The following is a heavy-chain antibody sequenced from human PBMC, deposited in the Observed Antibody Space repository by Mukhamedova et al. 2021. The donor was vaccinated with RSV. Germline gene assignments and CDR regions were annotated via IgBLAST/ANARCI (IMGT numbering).Heavy chain of an antibody. Sequence: VRQTPQKGLEYVSAISSNGRSTYYADSVKDRFTISRDISKSTVYLQMSRLRPEDTALYYCVKDAYIGRIDLHSSGWFPDSWGQGSL. D-gene: IGHD6-19*01. CDR2: ISSNGRST. V-gene: IGHV3-64D*06. CDR3: VKDAYIGRIDLHSSGWFPDS. J-gene: IGHJ4*02.